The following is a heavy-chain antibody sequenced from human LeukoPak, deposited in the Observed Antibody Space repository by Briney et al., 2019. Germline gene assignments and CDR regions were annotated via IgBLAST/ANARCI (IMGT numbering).Heavy chain of an antibody. J-gene: IGHJ4*02. V-gene: IGHV4-31*03. CDR3: AREGAAAADN. D-gene: IGHD6-13*01. Sequence: PSETLSLTCTVSGGSISSGGYYWSWIRQHPGKGLEWIGYIYYSGSTYYNPSLKSRVTISVDTSKNQFSLKLSSVTAADTAVYYCAREGAAAADNWGQRTLVTVSS. CDR2: IYYSGST. CDR1: GGSISSGGYY.